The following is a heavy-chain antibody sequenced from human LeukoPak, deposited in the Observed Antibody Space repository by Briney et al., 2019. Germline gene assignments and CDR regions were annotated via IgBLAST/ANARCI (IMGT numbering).Heavy chain of an antibody. D-gene: IGHD6-19*01. CDR3: VRDIGAVAGTDDY. CDR1: GFTFSSYA. CDR2: ISYDGSNK. V-gene: IGHV3-30*04. Sequence: GGSLRLSCAASGFTFSSYAMHWVRQAPGKGLEWVAVISYDGSNKYYADSVKGRFTISRDNSKNTLHLQMNSLRVEDTAVYYCVRDIGAVAGTDDYWGQGTLVTVSS. J-gene: IGHJ4*02.